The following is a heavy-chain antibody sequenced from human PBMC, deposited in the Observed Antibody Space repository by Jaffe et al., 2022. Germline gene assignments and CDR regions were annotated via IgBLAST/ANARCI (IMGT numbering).Heavy chain of an antibody. V-gene: IGHV4-59*01. Sequence: QVQLQESGPGLVKPSETLSLTCTVSGGSISSYYWSWIRQPPGKGLEWIGYIYYSGSTNYNPSLKSRVTISVDTSKNQFSLKLSSVTAADTAVYYCARATLDGYCSGGSCAHYYYYYMDVWGKGTTVTVSS. CDR2: IYYSGST. CDR1: GGSISSYY. D-gene: IGHD2-15*01. CDR3: ARATLDGYCSGGSCAHYYYYYMDV. J-gene: IGHJ6*03.